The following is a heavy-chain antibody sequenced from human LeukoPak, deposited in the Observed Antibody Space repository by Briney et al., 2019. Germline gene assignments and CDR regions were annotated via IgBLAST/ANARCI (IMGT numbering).Heavy chain of an antibody. CDR2: IYSGGST. V-gene: IGHV3-53*05. CDR1: GFIVSSNY. CDR3: VNQISGWVY. Sequence: GGSLRLSCAASGFIVSSNYMNWVRQAPGKGLEWVSVIYSGGSTYYPDSVKGRFTISRDNSKNTLYLQMSGLRPEDTAVYYCVNQISGWVYWGQGTLVTVSS. D-gene: IGHD6-19*01. J-gene: IGHJ4*02.